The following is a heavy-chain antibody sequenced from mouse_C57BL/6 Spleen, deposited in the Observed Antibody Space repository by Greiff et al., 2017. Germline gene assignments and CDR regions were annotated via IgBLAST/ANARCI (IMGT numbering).Heavy chain of an antibody. CDR3: ARGGAYFDY. V-gene: IGHV1-61*01. J-gene: IGHJ2*01. Sequence: QVQLQQPGAELVRPGSSVKLSCKASGYTFTSYWMDWVKQRPGQGLEWIGNIYPSDSETHYNQKFKDKATLTVDKSSSTAYMQLSSLTSEDSAGYYCARGGAYFDYWGQGTTLTVSS. CDR1: GYTFTSYW. CDR2: IYPSDSET.